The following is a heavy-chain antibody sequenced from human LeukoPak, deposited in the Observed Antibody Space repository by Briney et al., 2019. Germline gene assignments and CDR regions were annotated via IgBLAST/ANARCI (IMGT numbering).Heavy chain of an antibody. CDR2: ISAYNGNT. D-gene: IGHD5-18*01. V-gene: IGHV1-18*03. Sequence: ASVKVSCKASGYTFTSYGISWVRQAPGQGLEWMGWISAYNGNTNYAQKLQGRVTMTTDTSTSTAYMELRSLRSDDMAVYYCARDRQQGVRIQLWLPLDYWGQGTLVTVSS. CDR1: GYTFTSYG. J-gene: IGHJ4*02. CDR3: ARDRQQGVRIQLWLPLDY.